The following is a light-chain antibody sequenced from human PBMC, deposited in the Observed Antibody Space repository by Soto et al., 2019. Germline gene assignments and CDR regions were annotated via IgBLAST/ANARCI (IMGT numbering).Light chain of an antibody. CDR2: GAS. V-gene: IGKV3-15*01. CDR3: QQYNNWPET. J-gene: IGKJ1*01. CDR1: QSVTNN. Sequence: EIVLTQSPGTLSLSPGERATLSCRASQSVTNNQFAWFRQKPGQAPRLLIWGASTRATGIPARFSGCGSGTEFTLAISSLQSEDFAVYYCQQYNNWPETFGQGTKVDI.